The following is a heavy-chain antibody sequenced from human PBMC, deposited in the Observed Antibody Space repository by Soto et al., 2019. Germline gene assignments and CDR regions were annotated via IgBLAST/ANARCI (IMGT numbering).Heavy chain of an antibody. Sequence: ASVKVSCKVSGYTLTELSMHWVRQAPGKGLEWMGGFDPEDGETIYAQKFQGRVPMTEDTSTDTAYMELSSPRSEDTAVYYCATEDRDIVVAPAAGPTVFLSPGRPIDVSGPGTQVTVYS. J-gene: IGHJ6*02. D-gene: IGHD2-2*01. V-gene: IGHV1-24*01. CDR2: FDPEDGET. CDR1: GYTLTELS. CDR3: ATEDRDIVVAPAAGPTVFLSPGRPIDV.